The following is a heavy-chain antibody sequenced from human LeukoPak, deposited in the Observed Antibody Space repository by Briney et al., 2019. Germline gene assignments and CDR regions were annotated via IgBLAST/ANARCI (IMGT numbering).Heavy chain of an antibody. D-gene: IGHD3-3*01. Sequence: SETLSLTCAVYGGSFSGYYWSWIRQPPGKGLEWIGEINHSGSTNYNPSLKSRVTISVDTSKNQFSLTLSSVTAADTAVYYCARGYTIFGVVIRYYYYMDVWGKGTTVIVSS. V-gene: IGHV4-34*01. J-gene: IGHJ6*03. CDR2: INHSGST. CDR1: GGSFSGYY. CDR3: ARGYTIFGVVIRYYYYMDV.